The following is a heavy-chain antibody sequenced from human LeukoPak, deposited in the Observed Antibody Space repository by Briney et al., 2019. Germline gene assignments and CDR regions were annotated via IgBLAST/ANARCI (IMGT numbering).Heavy chain of an antibody. CDR3: ARGRQDVTMIVVVMTAVSYYLDA. D-gene: IGHD3-22*01. V-gene: IGHV4-34*01. Sequence: SETLSLTCAVYGGSFSGYYWTWIRQTPEKGLEWIGEMNPSGSTNYNPSLKSRVTISVDTSKSQFSLELSSVTAADTAVYYCARGRQDVTMIVVVMTAVSYYLDAWGKGTTVTVS. CDR1: GGSFSGYY. J-gene: IGHJ6*03. CDR2: MNPSGST.